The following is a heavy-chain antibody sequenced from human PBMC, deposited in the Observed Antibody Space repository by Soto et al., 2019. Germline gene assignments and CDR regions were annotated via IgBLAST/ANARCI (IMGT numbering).Heavy chain of an antibody. CDR2: IYYSGST. CDR1: GDSISTTSYY. CDR3: ARRPEVSGRFDP. D-gene: IGHD1-26*01. J-gene: IGHJ5*02. Sequence: SETLSLSCTVSGDSISTTSYYWAWIRQPPGKGLEWIGSIYYSGSTYYNPSLKSRVTISIDTSRNQFSLKLSSVTAADTAVYFCARRPEVSGRFDPWGQGTLVTVSS. V-gene: IGHV4-39*01.